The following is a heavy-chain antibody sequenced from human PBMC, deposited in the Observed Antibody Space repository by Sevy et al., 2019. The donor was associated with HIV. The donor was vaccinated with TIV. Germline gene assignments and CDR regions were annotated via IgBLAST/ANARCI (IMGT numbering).Heavy chain of an antibody. J-gene: IGHJ6*02. D-gene: IGHD6-19*01. Sequence: SETLSLTCTVSGGSISSYYWKWIRQSPGKGLEWIGYIYYTGSTNYNPSLKSRVTISVDTSKNQFSLKLTSVTAADTAVYYCARELISGRYYGMDVWGQGTTVTVSS. V-gene: IGHV4-59*01. CDR2: IYYTGST. CDR1: GGSISSYY. CDR3: ARELISGRYYGMDV.